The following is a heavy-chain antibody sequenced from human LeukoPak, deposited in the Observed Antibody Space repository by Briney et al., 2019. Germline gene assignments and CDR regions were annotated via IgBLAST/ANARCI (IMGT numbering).Heavy chain of an antibody. CDR1: GFTVSSNY. J-gene: IGHJ4*02. V-gene: IGHV3-53*01. CDR3: ARGPGDSSGYYLGY. CDR2: IYGGGST. D-gene: IGHD3-22*01. Sequence: GGSLRLFCAASGFTVSSNYMSWVRKAPGKGLEWVSVIYGGGSTYYADSVKGRFTISRDNSKNTLYLQMNSLRAEDTAVYYCARGPGDSSGYYLGYWGQGTLVTVSS.